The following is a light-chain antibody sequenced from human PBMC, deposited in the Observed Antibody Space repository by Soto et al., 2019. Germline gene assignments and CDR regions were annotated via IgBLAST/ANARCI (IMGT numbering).Light chain of an antibody. V-gene: IGKV3-20*01. CDR2: GAS. Sequence: VLMPTDRTIAVSGEKGDPRACRISQSVSSSYLAWYQQKPGQAPRLLIYGASSRATGIPDRFSGSGSGTDFTLTLRSLQSEDFAVYYCQQYGRSPFSLAAGTKANI. CDR3: QQYGRSPFS. J-gene: IGKJ3*01. CDR1: QSVSSSY.